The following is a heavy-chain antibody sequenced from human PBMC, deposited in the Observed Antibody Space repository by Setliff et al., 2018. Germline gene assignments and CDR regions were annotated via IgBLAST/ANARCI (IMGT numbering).Heavy chain of an antibody. CDR1: GYTSSSYA. J-gene: IGHJ4*02. CDR3: CSGSYLFVY. Sequence: GESLKISCAASGYTSSSYAMTWVRQAPGKGLEWVSIISASGDTTYYADSVKGRFTISRDNSKNTLYLQMNSPRAEDTAVYYCCSGSYLFVYWGQGSLVTVSS. D-gene: IGHD1-26*01. V-gene: IGHV3-23*01. CDR2: ISASGDTT.